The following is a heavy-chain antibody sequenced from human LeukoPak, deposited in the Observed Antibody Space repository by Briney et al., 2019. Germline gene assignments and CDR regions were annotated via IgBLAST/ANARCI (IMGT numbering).Heavy chain of an antibody. J-gene: IGHJ4*02. D-gene: IGHD6-13*01. CDR3: VKNSGWYCLDY. V-gene: IGHV3-7*03. CDR2: INQNGGQT. CDR1: GFSSANHW. Sequence: GGSLRLSCAASGFSSANHWMTWVRQAPGKGLEWVGDINQNGGQTYYLDSLKGRFTLSRDNAKNSLFLQLNSLRAEDTAVYYCVKNSGWYCLDYWGQGITVIVSS.